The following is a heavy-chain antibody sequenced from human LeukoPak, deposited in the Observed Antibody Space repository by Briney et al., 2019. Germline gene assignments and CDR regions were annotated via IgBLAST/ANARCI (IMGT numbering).Heavy chain of an antibody. CDR1: GFSVSNTY. J-gene: IGHJ4*02. D-gene: IGHD5-12*01. CDR3: ARDLSALWLRLSYFDY. CDR2: YHSSSSYI. V-gene: IGHV3-21*01. Sequence: GGSLRLSCAASGFSVSNTYMSWVRQAPGKGLEWVSSYHSSSSYIYYADSVKGRFTISRDNAKNSLYLQMNSLRAEDTAVYYCARDLSALWLRLSYFDYWGQGTLVTVSP.